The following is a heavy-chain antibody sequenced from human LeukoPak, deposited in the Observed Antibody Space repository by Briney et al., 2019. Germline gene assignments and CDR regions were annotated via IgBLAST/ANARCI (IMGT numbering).Heavy chain of an antibody. CDR3: ARFQSDAFDI. Sequence: SETLSLTCNVSGGSISSYYWSWIRQPAGKGLEWIGRISSGGSTNYNPSLKSRVTMSVDTSKNQFSLKLSSVTAADTAVYYCARFQSDAFDIWGQGTLVTVSS. CDR1: GGSISSYY. J-gene: IGHJ3*02. CDR2: ISSGGST. V-gene: IGHV4-4*07.